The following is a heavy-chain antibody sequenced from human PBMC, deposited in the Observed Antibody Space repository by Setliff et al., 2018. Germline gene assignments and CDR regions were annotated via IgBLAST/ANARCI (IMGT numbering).Heavy chain of an antibody. J-gene: IGHJ6*03. CDR3: ARGQLVLRGTTLYYMDL. V-gene: IGHV4-34*01. D-gene: IGHD5-12*01. Sequence: SETLSLTCDIYGGSLRNHKWSWIRQSPGKGLEWIGEISYLGSTNYNPSLKSRVVISTDTSNNRFSLLLRSVTAADTAVYYCARGQLVLRGTTLYYMDLWDKGASVTVSS. CDR2: ISYLGST. CDR1: GGSLRNHK.